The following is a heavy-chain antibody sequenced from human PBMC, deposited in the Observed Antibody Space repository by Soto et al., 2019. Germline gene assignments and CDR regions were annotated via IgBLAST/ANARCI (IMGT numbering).Heavy chain of an antibody. CDR1: GFTFSDYY. CDR2: ISSSSSYT. J-gene: IGHJ5*02. D-gene: IGHD5-18*01. CDR3: ARWNTAMVFFDP. V-gene: IGHV3-11*03. Sequence: GESLKISCAASGFTFSDYYMSWIRQAPGKGLEWVSYISSSSSYTNYADSVKGRFTISRDNAKNSLYLQMNSLRAEDTAVYYCARWNTAMVFFDPWGQETLFTVSS.